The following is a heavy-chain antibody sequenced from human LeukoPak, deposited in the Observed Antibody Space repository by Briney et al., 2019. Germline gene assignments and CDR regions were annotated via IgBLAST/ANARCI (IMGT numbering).Heavy chain of an antibody. CDR2: IYTSGST. J-gene: IGHJ6*03. CDR3: ARDRSYYGSGRVYYYYMDV. CDR1: GGSIRNYY. Sequence: SETLSLTCTVSGGSIRNYYWSWIRQPPGKGLEWIGRIYTSGSTNYNPSLKSRVTISVDTSKNQFSLKLSSVTAADTAVYYCARDRSYYGSGRVYYYYMDVWGKGTTVTISS. D-gene: IGHD3-10*01. V-gene: IGHV4-4*08.